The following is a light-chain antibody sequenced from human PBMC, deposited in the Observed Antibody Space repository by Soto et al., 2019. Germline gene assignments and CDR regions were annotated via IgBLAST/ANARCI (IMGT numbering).Light chain of an antibody. CDR2: GAS. J-gene: IGKJ1*01. Sequence: EIVMTQSPATLSVSPGERVSLSCGTSQGVSSNLAWYRQKPGQAPRLLIYGASTRATGIPARFTGSGSGTEFTLTVSNLQSEDFAIYYCQQYNSWPRTFGQGTKVEIK. CDR1: QGVSSN. V-gene: IGKV3-15*01. CDR3: QQYNSWPRT.